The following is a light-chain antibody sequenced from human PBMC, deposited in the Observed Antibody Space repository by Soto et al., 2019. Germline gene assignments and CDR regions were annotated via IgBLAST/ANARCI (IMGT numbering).Light chain of an antibody. CDR3: KQSYRGIN. CDR1: QSISTY. CDR2: AES. V-gene: IGKV1-39*01. Sequence: DIQMPPSPSSLSASVVYRVPISFRASQSISTYLHWYQQKPGKAPNILIYAESSLQSGVPSRFSGSGSGTDFTLTISSLQPEDFATYYCKQSYRGINCGKGTRREIK. J-gene: IGKJ5*01.